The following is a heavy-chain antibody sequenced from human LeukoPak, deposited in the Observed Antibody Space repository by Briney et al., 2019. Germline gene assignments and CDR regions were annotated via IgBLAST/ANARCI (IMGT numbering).Heavy chain of an antibody. CDR3: ARVGFWGSKSYCSSTSCYTLGAFDI. CDR1: GFTFSDYY. D-gene: IGHD2-2*02. V-gene: IGHV3-11*04. Sequence: PGGSLRLSCAASGFTFSDYYMSWIRQAPGKGLEWVSYISSSGSTIYYADSVKGRFTISRDNAKNSLYLQMNSLRAEDTAVYYCARVGFWGSKSYCSSTSCYTLGAFDIWGQGTMVTVSS. J-gene: IGHJ3*02. CDR2: ISSSGSTI.